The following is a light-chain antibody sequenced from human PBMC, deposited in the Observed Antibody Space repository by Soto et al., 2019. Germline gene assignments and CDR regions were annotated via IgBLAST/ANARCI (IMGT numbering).Light chain of an antibody. CDR1: ESVHSN. CDR2: YAS. Sequence: EVVMTQSPATLSLSPGERVTLSCRASESVHSNLAWYHQKPGQGPSLLIYYASTRATGVPDRFTGSGSGTDFTLTISSLQSEDFGVYHCQHYSNWPPTFGPGTKVEIK. CDR3: QHYSNWPPT. J-gene: IGKJ3*01. V-gene: IGKV3-15*01.